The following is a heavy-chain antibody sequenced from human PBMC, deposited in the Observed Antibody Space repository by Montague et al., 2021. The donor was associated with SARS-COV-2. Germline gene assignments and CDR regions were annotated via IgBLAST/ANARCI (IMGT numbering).Heavy chain of an antibody. D-gene: IGHD2-15*01. V-gene: IGHV3-21*01. CDR1: GFTFSSYS. Sequence: SLRLSFAASGFTFSSYSMNWVRQAPGRGLEWVSSISSSSSYICYADSVKGRFTISRDNAKNSLYLQMNSLRAEDTAVYYCGVVPLDAFDIWGQGTMVTVSS. CDR3: GVVPLDAFDI. J-gene: IGHJ3*02. CDR2: ISSSSSYI.